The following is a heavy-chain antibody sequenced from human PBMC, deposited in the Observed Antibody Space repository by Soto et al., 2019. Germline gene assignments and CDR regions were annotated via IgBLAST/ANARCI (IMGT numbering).Heavy chain of an antibody. CDR1: GFTFSSYS. V-gene: IGHV3-48*01. Sequence: EVQLVESGGGLVQPGGSLRLSCAASGFTFSSYSMNWVRQAPGKGLEWVSYISSSGSIYYADSVKGRFTISRDNAKNSLYLQMHGLRAEDTAVYYCAPAATNFWGQGTLVTVSS. CDR3: APAATNF. D-gene: IGHD6-13*01. J-gene: IGHJ4*02. CDR2: ISSSGSI.